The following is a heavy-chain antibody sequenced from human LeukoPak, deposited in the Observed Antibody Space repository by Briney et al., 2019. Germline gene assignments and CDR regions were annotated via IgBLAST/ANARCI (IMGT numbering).Heavy chain of an antibody. CDR3: AKGGSSWYGGSFDY. J-gene: IGHJ4*02. Sequence: PGGSLRLSCAASGFTFSSYWMSWVRQAPGKGLEWVAVISYDGSNKYYADSVKGRFTISRDNSKNTLYLQMNSLRAEDTAVYYCAKGGSSWYGGSFDYWGQGTLVTVSS. CDR2: ISYDGSNK. D-gene: IGHD6-13*01. CDR1: GFTFSSYW. V-gene: IGHV3-30*18.